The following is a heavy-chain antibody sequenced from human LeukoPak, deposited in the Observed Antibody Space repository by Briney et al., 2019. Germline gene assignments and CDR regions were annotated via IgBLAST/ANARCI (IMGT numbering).Heavy chain of an antibody. D-gene: IGHD3-22*01. J-gene: IGHJ5*02. CDR2: IKQDGSEK. CDR3: ARDPYYDSSGDL. Sequence: GGSLRLSCAASGFTFSSCWMSWVRHAPGKGLEWVANIKQDGSEKYYVDSVKGRFTISRDNAKNSLYLQMNSLRAEDTAVYYCARDPYYDSSGDLWGQGTLVTVSS. CDR1: GFTFSSCW. V-gene: IGHV3-7*01.